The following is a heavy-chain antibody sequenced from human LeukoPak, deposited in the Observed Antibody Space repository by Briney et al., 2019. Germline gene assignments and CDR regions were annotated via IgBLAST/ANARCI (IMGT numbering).Heavy chain of an antibody. CDR2: FDPEDGET. CDR3: ATLIMITFGGVIGPFDY. J-gene: IGHJ4*02. D-gene: IGHD3-16*02. Sequence: ASVKVSCKVSGYTLTELSMHWVRQAPGKGLEWMGGFDPEDGETIYAQKFQGRVTMTEDTSTDTAYMELSSLRSEDTAVYYCATLIMITFGGVIGPFDYWGQGTLATVSS. CDR1: GYTLTELS. V-gene: IGHV1-24*01.